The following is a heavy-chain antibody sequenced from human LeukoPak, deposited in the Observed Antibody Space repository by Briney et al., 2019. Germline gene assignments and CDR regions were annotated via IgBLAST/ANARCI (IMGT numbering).Heavy chain of an antibody. CDR1: GYPFISYA. J-gene: IGHJ4*02. V-gene: IGHV1-3*01. Sequence: GASVKVSCKASGYPFISYAMHWVRQAPGQRLEWMGWINVGNGNTEYAQKFQGRVTITRDTSATATYMELSSLRSEDTAVYFCARDNANYDILTGYPDYWGQGTLVTVSS. CDR2: INVGNGNT. CDR3: ARDNANYDILTGYPDY. D-gene: IGHD3-9*01.